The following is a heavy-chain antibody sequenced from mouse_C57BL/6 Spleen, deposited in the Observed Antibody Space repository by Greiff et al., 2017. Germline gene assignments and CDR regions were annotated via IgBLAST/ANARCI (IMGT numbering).Heavy chain of an antibody. J-gene: IGHJ3*01. CDR2: IDPISGGT. V-gene: IGHV1-72*01. CDR3: AREGNDGYYVAY. Sequence: FQLQQPGAELVKPGASVKLSCKASGYTFTSYWMHWVKQRPGRGLAWIGRIDPISGGTKYNEKFKSKATLTVDKPSSTAYMQLSSLTSEDSAVYYCAREGNDGYYVAYWGQGTLVTVSA. CDR1: GYTFTSYW. D-gene: IGHD2-3*01.